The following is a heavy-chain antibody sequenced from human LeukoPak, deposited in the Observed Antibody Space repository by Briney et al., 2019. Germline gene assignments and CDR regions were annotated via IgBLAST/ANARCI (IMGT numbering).Heavy chain of an antibody. Sequence: SETLSLTCTVSGGSISSGGYYWSWIRQHPGKGLEWIGYIYYSGSTYYNPSLKSRVTISVDTSKNQFSLKLRSVTAADTAVYYCARLETGYDNGGYDGWFDPWGQGTLVTVSS. J-gene: IGHJ5*02. CDR1: GGSISSGGYY. V-gene: IGHV4-31*03. CDR3: ARLETGYDNGGYDGWFDP. CDR2: IYYSGST. D-gene: IGHD3-22*01.